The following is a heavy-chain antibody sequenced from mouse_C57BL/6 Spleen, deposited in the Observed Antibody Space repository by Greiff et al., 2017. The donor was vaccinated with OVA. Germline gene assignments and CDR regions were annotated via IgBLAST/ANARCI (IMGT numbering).Heavy chain of an antibody. Sequence: VQLQQSGAELMKPGASVKLSCKATGYTFTGYWIEWVKQRPGHGLEWIGEILPGSGSTNYNEKFKSKATLTVDKSSSTAYMQLSSLTSEDSAVYYCARGGTVVATDFDYWGQGTTLTVSS. V-gene: IGHV1-9*01. D-gene: IGHD1-1*01. CDR2: ILPGSGST. CDR1: GYTFTGYW. J-gene: IGHJ2*01. CDR3: ARGGTVVATDFDY.